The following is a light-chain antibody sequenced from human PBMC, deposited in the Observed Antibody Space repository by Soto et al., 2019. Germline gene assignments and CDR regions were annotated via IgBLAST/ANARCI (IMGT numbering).Light chain of an antibody. CDR3: CSYAGSSTLV. CDR2: EGS. CDR1: SSDVGSYNL. J-gene: IGLJ2*01. Sequence: QSALTHPASVSWSPGQSITISCTGTSSDVGSYNLVSWYQQHPGKAPKLMIYEGSKRPSGVSNRFSGSKSGNTASLTISGLQAEDEADYYCCSYAGSSTLVFGGGTKVTVL. V-gene: IGLV2-23*01.